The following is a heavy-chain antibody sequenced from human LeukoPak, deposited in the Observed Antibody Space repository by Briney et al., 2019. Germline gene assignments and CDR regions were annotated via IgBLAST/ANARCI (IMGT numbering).Heavy chain of an antibody. CDR2: LHFSGTP. CDR3: TRGGDPYKVGNF. J-gene: IGHJ4*02. D-gene: IGHD2-21*01. V-gene: IGHV4-39*01. CDR1: DDSISTNSYY. Sequence: SETLTLTCTVSDDSISTNSYYWSWIRQPPGKGLECIGTLHFSGTPYYSPSLNSRISISVDTSKKQFSLKLRSVTATDTAVYYCTRGGDPYKVGNFWGQGTLVNVSS.